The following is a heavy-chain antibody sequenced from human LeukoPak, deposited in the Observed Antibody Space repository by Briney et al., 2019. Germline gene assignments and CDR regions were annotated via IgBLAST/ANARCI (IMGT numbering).Heavy chain of an antibody. J-gene: IGHJ4*02. CDR1: GGSISSGSYY. V-gene: IGHV4-61*02. D-gene: IGHD3-3*01. CDR2: IYTSGST. Sequence: SETLSLTCTVSGGSISSGSYYWSWIRQPAGKGLEWIGRIYTSGSTNYNPSLKSRVTMSVDTSKNQFSLKLSSVTAADTAVYYCAREVEGYYDFWSAPFDYWGQGTLVTVSS. CDR3: AREVEGYYDFWSAPFDY.